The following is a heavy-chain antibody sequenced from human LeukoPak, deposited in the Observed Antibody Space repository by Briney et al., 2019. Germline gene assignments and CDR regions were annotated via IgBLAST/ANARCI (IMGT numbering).Heavy chain of an antibody. Sequence: PGGSLRLSCAASGFTFSSYAMSWVRQAPGKGLEWVSAISGSGGSTYYADSVKGRFTISRDNSKNTLYLQMNSLRAEGTAVYYCANVPHIAAAGTAIDYWGQGTLVTVSS. CDR2: ISGSGGST. J-gene: IGHJ4*02. D-gene: IGHD6-13*01. CDR3: ANVPHIAAAGTAIDY. CDR1: GFTFSSYA. V-gene: IGHV3-23*01.